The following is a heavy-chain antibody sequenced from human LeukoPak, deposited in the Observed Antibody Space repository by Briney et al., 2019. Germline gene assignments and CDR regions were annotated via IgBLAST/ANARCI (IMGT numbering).Heavy chain of an antibody. D-gene: IGHD3-3*01. CDR1: GFTFGDYA. V-gene: IGHV3-49*04. CDR2: IRSKAYGGTT. J-gene: IGHJ4*02. Sequence: GRSLRLSCTAAGFTFGDYAMSWVRQAPGKGLEWVGFIRSKAYGGTTEYAASVKGRFTISRDDSKSIAYLQMNSLKTEDTAVYYCTRDTALSGYYSYWGQGTLVTVSS. CDR3: TRDTALSGYYSY.